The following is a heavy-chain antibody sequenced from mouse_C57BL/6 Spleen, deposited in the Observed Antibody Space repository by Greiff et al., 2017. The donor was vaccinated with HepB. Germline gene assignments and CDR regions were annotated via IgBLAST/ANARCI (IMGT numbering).Heavy chain of an antibody. J-gene: IGHJ3*01. CDR3: YNRDEAY. V-gene: IGHV1-15*01. CDR1: GYTFTDYE. D-gene: IGHD4-1*02. Sequence: QVQLKESGAELVRPGASVTLSCKASGYTFTDYEMHWVKQTPVHGLEWIGAIDPETGGTAYNQKFKGKAILTADKSSSTAYMELRSLTSEDSAVYYCYNRDEAYWGQGTLVTVSA. CDR2: IDPETGGT.